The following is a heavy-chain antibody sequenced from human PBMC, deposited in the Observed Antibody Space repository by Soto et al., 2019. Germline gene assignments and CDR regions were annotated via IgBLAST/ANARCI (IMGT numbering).Heavy chain of an antibody. Sequence: PXETLSLTCSFSVDSISRIDYYWTWIRQHPEKGLEWIGNIYFRGNTYYSPSLESRLTISVDTSKNQFSLKLTSVTAADTAVYCCAREGGSYDSGGYLIRGAFDIWGQGTMVTVSS. CDR2: IYFRGNT. V-gene: IGHV4-31*03. CDR3: AREGGSYDSGGYLIRGAFDI. D-gene: IGHD3-22*01. CDR1: VDSISRIDYY. J-gene: IGHJ3*02.